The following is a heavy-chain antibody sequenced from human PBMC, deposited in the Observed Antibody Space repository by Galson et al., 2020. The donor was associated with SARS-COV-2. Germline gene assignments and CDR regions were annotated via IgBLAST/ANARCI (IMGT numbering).Heavy chain of an antibody. CDR2: ISYSGST. Sequence: ASETLSLTCTVSGGSIISNSYSWGWIRQPPGKGLEWIGSISYSGSTNYNPSLKSRVTISADTRKNQFSLRLSSVTAADTAVYYCARDGASSIGGSYDLWGQGTLVTVSS. V-gene: IGHV4-39*07. J-gene: IGHJ5*02. CDR1: GGSIISNSYS. CDR3: ARDGASSIGGSYDL. D-gene: IGHD3-16*01.